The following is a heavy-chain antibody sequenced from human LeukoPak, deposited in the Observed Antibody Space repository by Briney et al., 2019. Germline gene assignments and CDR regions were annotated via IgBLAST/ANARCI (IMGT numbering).Heavy chain of an antibody. J-gene: IGHJ6*02. CDR1: GFTFSSYA. CDR2: ISYDGSNK. Sequence: GGSLRLSCAASGFTFSSYAMSWVRQAPGKGLEWVAVISYDGSNKYYADSMKGRFTISRDNSKNTLYLQMNSLRAEDTAVYYCARTLVVVMYYGMDVWGQGTTVTVSS. CDR3: ARTLVVVMYYGMDV. D-gene: IGHD3-22*01. V-gene: IGHV3-30-3*01.